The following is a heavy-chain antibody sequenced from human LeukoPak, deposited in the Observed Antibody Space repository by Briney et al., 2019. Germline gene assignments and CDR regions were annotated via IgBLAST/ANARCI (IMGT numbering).Heavy chain of an antibody. CDR2: ISYDGSNK. CDR3: AREIYCSSTSCYPSSNYYYYYGMDV. D-gene: IGHD2-2*01. CDR1: GFTFSSYG. Sequence: PGRSLRLSCAASGFTFSSYGMHWVRQAPGKGLEWVAVISYDGSNKYYADSVKGRFTISRDNSKNTLYLQMNSLRAEDTAVYYCAREIYCSSTSCYPSSNYYYYYGMDVWGQGTTVTVSS. J-gene: IGHJ6*02. V-gene: IGHV3-30*19.